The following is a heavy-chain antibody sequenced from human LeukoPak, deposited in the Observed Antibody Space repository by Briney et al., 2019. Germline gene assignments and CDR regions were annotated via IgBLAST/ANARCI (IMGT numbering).Heavy chain of an antibody. D-gene: IGHD2-21*01. CDR1: GGSFSGYY. V-gene: IGHV4-34*01. J-gene: IGHJ4*02. Sequence: SSETLSLTCAVYGGSFSGYYWSWIRQPPGKGLEWIGEINHSGSTSYNPSLKSRVTISVDTSVNQLSLRLTTVTAADTAIYYCARIRCSPGDDSCYNYWGRGTLVTVSS. CDR3: ARIRCSPGDDSCYNY. CDR2: INHSGST.